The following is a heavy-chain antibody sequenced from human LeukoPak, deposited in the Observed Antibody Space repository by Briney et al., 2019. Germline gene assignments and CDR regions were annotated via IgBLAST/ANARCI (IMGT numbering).Heavy chain of an antibody. CDR1: GFTFSSYW. J-gene: IGHJ4*02. Sequence: GGSLRLSCAASGFTFSSYWMSWVRQAPGKGLEWVSVIYSGGSTYYADSVKGRFTISRDNSKNTLYLQMNSLRAEDTAVYYCARDLSYGGNSAWGQGTLVTVSS. CDR3: ARDLSYGGNSA. CDR2: IYSGGST. V-gene: IGHV3-66*01. D-gene: IGHD4-23*01.